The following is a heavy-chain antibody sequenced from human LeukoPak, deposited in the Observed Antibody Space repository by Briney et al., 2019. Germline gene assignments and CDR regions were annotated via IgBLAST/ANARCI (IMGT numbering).Heavy chain of an antibody. D-gene: IGHD3-3*01. CDR3: AKENYDFWSGYAYYFDY. CDR1: GFTFSSYA. J-gene: IGHJ4*02. CDR2: ISGSGGST. V-gene: IGHV3-23*01. Sequence: GGSLRLSCAASGFTFSSYAMSWVRQAPGKGLEWVSAISGSGGSTYYADSVKGRFTISRDNSKNTLYLQMNSLRAEDTAVYYCAKENYDFWSGYAYYFDYWGQGTLVTVSS.